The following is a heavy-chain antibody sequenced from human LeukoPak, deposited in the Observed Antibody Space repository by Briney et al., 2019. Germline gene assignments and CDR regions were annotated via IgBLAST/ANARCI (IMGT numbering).Heavy chain of an antibody. Sequence: ASVKVSCKASGYTFSDYYIHWERQAPGHGFQWMGWINPNGGGTNYAQKFQGRVTMTRDTSISTSYMDLSTLTSDDTAVYFCATQVRTLDGFDLWGQGTLVTVSS. CDR1: GYTFSDYY. CDR2: INPNGGGT. J-gene: IGHJ3*01. D-gene: IGHD1-7*01. CDR3: ATQVRTLDGFDL. V-gene: IGHV1-2*02.